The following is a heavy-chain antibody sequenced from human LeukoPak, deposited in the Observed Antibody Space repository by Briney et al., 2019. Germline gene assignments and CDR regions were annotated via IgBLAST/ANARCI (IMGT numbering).Heavy chain of an antibody. V-gene: IGHV3-48*03. J-gene: IGHJ6*02. Sequence: GGSLRLSCAVSGFTFSRYEKNCVRQALGMGREWVSYIRGSGSTVYYADSVRGRFTISRDNTKNSLYLQMNSLRAEDTAVYFCARNSGYDSHSYYVMDVWGQATTVTVSS. CDR2: IRGSGSTV. CDR3: ARNSGYDSHSYYVMDV. CDR1: GFTFSRYE. D-gene: IGHD5-12*01.